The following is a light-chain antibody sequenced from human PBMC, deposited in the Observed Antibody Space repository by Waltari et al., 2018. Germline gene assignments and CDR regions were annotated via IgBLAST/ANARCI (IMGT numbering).Light chain of an antibody. CDR3: QQYFGTPVT. V-gene: IGKV4-1*01. CDR2: WAS. J-gene: IGKJ2*01. CDR1: QTVLYSDNNNY. Sequence: DIVMTQSPDSLAVFLGEKATISRKSSQTVLYSDNNNYLGWYQQKPGQPPKVLIKWASTREPGVPDRFVGSGSGTDFTLTINSLQAEDVAVYYCQQYFGTPVTFGQGTRLEIK.